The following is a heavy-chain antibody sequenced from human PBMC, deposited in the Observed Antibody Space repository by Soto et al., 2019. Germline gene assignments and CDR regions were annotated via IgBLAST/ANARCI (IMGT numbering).Heavy chain of an antibody. D-gene: IGHD2-15*01. CDR1: GFTFSNYW. V-gene: IGHV3-7*01. J-gene: IGHJ3*01. Sequence: PVGSLRLSCAASGFTFSNYWMNWVRQAPEKGLEWVATIKEDASEKYYVDSMRGRFTISRDSAKNSLYLQMNNVRADDTAVYFCARAGSWGDMTSSFVVVFDVWGRGTMVTVSS. CDR2: IKEDASEK. CDR3: ARAGSWGDMTSSFVVVFDV.